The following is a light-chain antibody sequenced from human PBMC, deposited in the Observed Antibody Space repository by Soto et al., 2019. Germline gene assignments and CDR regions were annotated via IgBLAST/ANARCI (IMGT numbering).Light chain of an antibody. Sequence: QSVLTQPPSASGTPGQRVTISCSASSSNIGGNYVYWYQQVPGTPPKLLIYSNNQRPSGVPDRFSASKSGTSASLAISGLRSEDEATYYCATWDDSLNNPVFGGGTQLTV. CDR2: SNN. V-gene: IGLV1-47*02. J-gene: IGLJ3*02. CDR1: SSNIGGNY. CDR3: ATWDDSLNNPV.